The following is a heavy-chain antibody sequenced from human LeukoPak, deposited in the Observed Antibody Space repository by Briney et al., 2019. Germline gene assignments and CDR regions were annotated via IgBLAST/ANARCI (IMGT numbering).Heavy chain of an antibody. J-gene: IGHJ5*02. V-gene: IGHV1-2*02. D-gene: IGHD3-3*01. CDR2: INPNSGGT. CDR3: ARAREYDSWFDP. CDR1: GYTFTGYY. Sequence: GASVKVSCKASGYTFTGYYLHWVRQAPGQGLEWMGWINPNSGGTNYAQKFQGRVTMTRDTSISTAYMELSRLRSDDTAVYYCARAREYDSWFDPWGQGTLVTVSS.